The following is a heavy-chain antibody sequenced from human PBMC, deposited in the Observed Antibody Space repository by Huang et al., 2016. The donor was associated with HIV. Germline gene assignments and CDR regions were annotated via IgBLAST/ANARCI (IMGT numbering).Heavy chain of an antibody. CDR2: ISITGTMK. V-gene: IGHV3-48*01. Sequence: EVQLVESGGGLAQPGRSLRLSCTASGFSFGNFNINWVRQAPGKGLSWISYISITGTMKMYTDSVKGRFTISRDNAKNSLYLQMNHLRVDDTAVYYCARESCSGGNCYLFDHWGQGILVTVSS. D-gene: IGHD2-15*01. CDR1: GFSFGNFN. CDR3: ARESCSGGNCYLFDH. J-gene: IGHJ4*02.